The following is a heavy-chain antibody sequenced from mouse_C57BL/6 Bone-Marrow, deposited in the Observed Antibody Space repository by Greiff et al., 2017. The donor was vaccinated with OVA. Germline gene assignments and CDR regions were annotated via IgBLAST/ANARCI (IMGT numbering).Heavy chain of an antibody. CDR1: GYTFTDYE. CDR2: IDPETGGT. CDR3: TMPFRAPWCFDV. V-gene: IGHV1-15*01. J-gene: IGHJ1*03. Sequence: QVQLQQSGAELVRPGASVTLSCKASGYTFTDYEMHWVKQTPVHGLEWIGAIDPETGGTAYNQKFKGKAILTADKSSSTAYMELRSLTSEDSAVYYCTMPFRAPWCFDVWGTGTTVTVSS.